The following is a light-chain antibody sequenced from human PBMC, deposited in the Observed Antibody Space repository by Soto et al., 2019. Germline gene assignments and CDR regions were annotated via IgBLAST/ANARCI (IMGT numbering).Light chain of an antibody. CDR2: DAS. J-gene: IGKJ2*01. Sequence: EIVLTQSPATLSLSPGDTATLSCRASQSVSRYLAWYQQKPGQAPRLLIYDASNRATAIPARFSGSGSGTAFTLTIGSLEPEEFAVYYCQHRSNWPRTFGQGTKVEIK. CDR3: QHRSNWPRT. CDR1: QSVSRY. V-gene: IGKV3-11*01.